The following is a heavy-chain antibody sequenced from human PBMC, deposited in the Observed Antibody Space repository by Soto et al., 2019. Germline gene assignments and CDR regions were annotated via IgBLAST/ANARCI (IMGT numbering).Heavy chain of an antibody. D-gene: IGHD3-22*01. V-gene: IGHV3-23*01. CDR3: AKVFYYYDSSGYYYFDY. J-gene: IGHJ4*02. CDR2: ISGSGSTI. Sequence: GGSLRLSCAASGFTFSSYAVSWVRQAPGKGPEWISSISGSGSTIYYADPVKGRFTISRDNSKNTLYLQMSSLRAEDTAVYYCAKVFYYYDSSGYYYFDYWGQGTRVTVSS. CDR1: GFTFSSYA.